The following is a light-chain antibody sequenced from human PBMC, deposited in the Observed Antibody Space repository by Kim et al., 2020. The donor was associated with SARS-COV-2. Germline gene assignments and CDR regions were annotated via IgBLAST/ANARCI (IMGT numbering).Light chain of an antibody. CDR1: QSLLHSNGYNY. CDR3: QLLNESPIP. Sequence: DSVMTQSSLSLSVTPGEPASISCRSSQSLLHSNGYNYLDWYLQKPGQSPQLLIYLGSNRASGVTGRFSGSGSVTDFTLTFNTLEPQGFAVYCCQLLNESPIPFGQGTKVDIK. J-gene: IGKJ1*01. CDR2: LGS. V-gene: IGKV2-28*01.